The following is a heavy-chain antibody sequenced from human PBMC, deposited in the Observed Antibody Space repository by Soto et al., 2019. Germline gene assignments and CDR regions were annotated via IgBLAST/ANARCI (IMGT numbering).Heavy chain of an antibody. Sequence: PSDTLSLTCSVSGGSVSNKTYYWSWIRQPPGKRLEWIGYVYYSGTTNYSPSLKSRVTISVDLSKNQFSLRLSSVTTADTALYYCARTTAVPNTLRSRYFFDYWGQGTLVTVSS. D-gene: IGHD4-17*01. CDR3: ARTTAVPNTLRSRYFFDY. V-gene: IGHV4-61*01. J-gene: IGHJ4*02. CDR2: VYYSGTT. CDR1: GGSVSNKTYY.